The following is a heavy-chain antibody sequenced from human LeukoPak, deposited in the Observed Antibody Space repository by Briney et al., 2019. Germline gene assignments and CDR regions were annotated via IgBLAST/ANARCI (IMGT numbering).Heavy chain of an antibody. Sequence: SETLSLTCTVSGGSISSYYWSWIRQPPGKGLEWIGYIYYSGSTNYNPSLKSRVTISIDTSKNELSLRLTSVSAADTAVYYCARRVDTGHYYYAMDVRGQGTTVTVSS. CDR2: IYYSGST. CDR1: GGSISSYY. CDR3: ARRVDTGHYYYAMDV. J-gene: IGHJ6*02. V-gene: IGHV4-59*08. D-gene: IGHD5-18*01.